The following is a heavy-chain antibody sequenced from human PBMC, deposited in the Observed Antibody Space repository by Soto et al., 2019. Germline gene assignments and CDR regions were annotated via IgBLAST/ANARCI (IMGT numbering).Heavy chain of an antibody. CDR3: AINSRCGSSTTSYAD. Sequence: EVQLLESGAGLVQPGGSLRLSCAASGFTFSSCAMSWVRQAPGKGLEWVSGISTGGDSTYYADSVKGRFTISRDNSKNTLYLQMNSLRAGDTAVYYCAINSRCGSSTTSYADWGQGTLVTVSS. CDR1: GFTFSSCA. CDR2: ISTGGDST. J-gene: IGHJ4*02. D-gene: IGHD2-2*01. V-gene: IGHV3-23*01.